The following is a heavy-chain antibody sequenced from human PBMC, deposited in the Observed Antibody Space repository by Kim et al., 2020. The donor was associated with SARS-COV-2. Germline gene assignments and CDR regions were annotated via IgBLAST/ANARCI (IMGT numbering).Heavy chain of an antibody. CDR3: AIPSFYDFWSGYPYGMDV. V-gene: IGHV7-4-1*02. J-gene: IGHJ6*02. D-gene: IGHD3-3*01. Sequence: ASVKVSCKASGYTFTSYAMNWVRQAPGQGLEWMGWINTNTGNPTYAQGFTGRFVFSLDTSVSTAYLQISSLKAEDTAVYYCAIPSFYDFWSGYPYGMDVWGQGTTVTVSS. CDR1: GYTFTSYA. CDR2: INTNTGNP.